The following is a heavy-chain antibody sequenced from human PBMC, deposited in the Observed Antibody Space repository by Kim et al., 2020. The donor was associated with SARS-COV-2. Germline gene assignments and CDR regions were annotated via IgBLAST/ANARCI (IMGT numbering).Heavy chain of an antibody. J-gene: IGHJ6*02. CDR2: ISSSSSYI. CDR3: ASITNPYYYDSSVPYGVGV. V-gene: IGHV3-21*01. Sequence: GGSLRLSCAASGFTFSSYSMNWVRQAPGKGLEWVSSISSSSSYIYYADSVKGRFTISRDNSKNSLYLQMNSLRAEDTAVYYCASITNPYYYDSSVPYGVGVWGQGTTVTVSS. CDR1: GFTFSSYS. D-gene: IGHD3-22*01.